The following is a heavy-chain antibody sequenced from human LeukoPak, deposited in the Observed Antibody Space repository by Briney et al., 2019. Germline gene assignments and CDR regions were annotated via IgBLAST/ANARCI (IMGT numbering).Heavy chain of an antibody. J-gene: IGHJ4*02. D-gene: IGHD1-26*01. V-gene: IGHV3-7*01. CDR3: AREVRRGSDYFDY. Sequence: GGSLRLSCAASGFTFRSYWMSWGRQAPGKGLEWVATMTQDGSDKYYVDSVKGRFTISRDNARNSLYLQMNSLRAEDTAFYYCAREVRRGSDYFDYWGQGTLVTVSS. CDR1: GFTFRSYW. CDR2: MTQDGSDK.